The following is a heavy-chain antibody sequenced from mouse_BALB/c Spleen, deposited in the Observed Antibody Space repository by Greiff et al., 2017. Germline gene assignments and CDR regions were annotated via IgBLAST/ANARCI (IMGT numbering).Heavy chain of an antibody. Sequence: EVKLMESGPGLVKPSQSLSLTCTVTGYSITSDYAWNWIRQFPGNKLEWMGYISYSGSTSYNPSLKSRISITRDTSKNQFFLQLNSVTTEDTATYYCARRVYDYDRGFAYWGQGTLVTVSA. CDR2: ISYSGST. CDR1: GYSITSDYA. J-gene: IGHJ3*01. D-gene: IGHD2-4*01. CDR3: ARRVYDYDRGFAY. V-gene: IGHV3-2*02.